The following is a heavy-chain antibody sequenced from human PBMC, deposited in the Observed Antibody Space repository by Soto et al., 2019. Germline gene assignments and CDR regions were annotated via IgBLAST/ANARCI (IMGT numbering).Heavy chain of an antibody. Sequence: GGSLRLSCAASGFTFSSYWMSWVRQAPGKGLEWVANIKQDGSEKYYVDSVKGRFTISRDNAKNSLYLQMNSLRAEDTAVYYCARLKGARATIPLVDYWGQGTLVTVSS. CDR1: GFTFSSYW. J-gene: IGHJ4*02. V-gene: IGHV3-7*01. CDR2: IKQDGSEK. CDR3: ARLKGARATIPLVDY. D-gene: IGHD5-12*01.